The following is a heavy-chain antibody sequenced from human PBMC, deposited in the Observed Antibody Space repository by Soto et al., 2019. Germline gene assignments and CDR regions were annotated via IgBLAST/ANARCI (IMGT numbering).Heavy chain of an antibody. CDR1: GFTFSSYA. V-gene: IGHV3-23*01. Sequence: EVQLLESGGGLVQPGGSLRLSCAASGFTFSSYAMSWVRQSPGKGLEWVSAISGSGGSTYYADSVKGRFTISRDNSKNTLYLQMNSLRAEDTTVYYCAKDIPGEQWLVFAFDIWGQGTMVTVSS. CDR3: AKDIPGEQWLVFAFDI. CDR2: ISGSGGST. J-gene: IGHJ3*02. D-gene: IGHD6-19*01.